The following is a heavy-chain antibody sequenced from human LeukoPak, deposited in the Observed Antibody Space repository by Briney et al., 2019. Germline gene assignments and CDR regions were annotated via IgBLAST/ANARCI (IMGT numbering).Heavy chain of an antibody. CDR2: INHSGST. J-gene: IGHJ4*02. CDR3: ARGAMVRGVIINY. Sequence: SETLSLTCAVYGGSFSGYYWSWIRQPPGKGLEWIGEINHSGSTNYNPSLKIRVTISVDTSKNQFSLKLSSVTAADTAVYYCARGAMVRGVIINYWGQGTLVTVSS. CDR1: GGSFSGYY. V-gene: IGHV4-34*01. D-gene: IGHD3-10*01.